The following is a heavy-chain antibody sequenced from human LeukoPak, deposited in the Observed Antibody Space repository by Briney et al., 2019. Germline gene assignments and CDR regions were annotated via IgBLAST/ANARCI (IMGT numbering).Heavy chain of an antibody. Sequence: ASVKVSCKASGYTFTSYGISWVRQAPGQGLEWMGWISAYNGNTNYAQKLQGRVTMTTDTSTSTAYMELRSLRSDDTAVYYCARGYSSSWQSTVYYFDYWGQGTLVTVSS. V-gene: IGHV1-18*04. CDR1: GYTFTSYG. CDR3: ARGYSSSWQSTVYYFDY. J-gene: IGHJ4*02. D-gene: IGHD6-13*01. CDR2: ISAYNGNT.